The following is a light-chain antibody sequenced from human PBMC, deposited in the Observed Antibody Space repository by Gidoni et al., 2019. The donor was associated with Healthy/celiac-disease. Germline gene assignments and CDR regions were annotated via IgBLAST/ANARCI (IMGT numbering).Light chain of an antibody. CDR3: QQRSNWPPLT. CDR1: QSVSSY. V-gene: IGKV3-11*01. J-gene: IGKJ4*01. Sequence: EIVLTQYPATLSLSPGVRATLSCRASQSVSSYLAWSQQKPGQAPRLLIYDASNRATGIPARFIGSGSGTDFTLTISSLEAEDFAVYYCQQRSNWPPLTFGGGTKVEIK. CDR2: DAS.